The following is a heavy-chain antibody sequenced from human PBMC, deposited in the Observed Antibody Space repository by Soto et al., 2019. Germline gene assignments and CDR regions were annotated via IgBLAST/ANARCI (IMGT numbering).Heavy chain of an antibody. D-gene: IGHD3-10*01. V-gene: IGHV1-18*01. CDR3: ARDLDGSGSYYTDY. J-gene: IGHJ4*02. Sequence: QVQLVQSGAEVKKPGASVKVSCKASGYMFVTYGINWVRQAPGQGLEWMGWISAYNGNTKYAQNLQGRVTMTTDASTSTAYKEMRSLRSDDTAVYYCARDLDGSGSYYTDYWGPGTLVTVSS. CDR1: GYMFVTYG. CDR2: ISAYNGNT.